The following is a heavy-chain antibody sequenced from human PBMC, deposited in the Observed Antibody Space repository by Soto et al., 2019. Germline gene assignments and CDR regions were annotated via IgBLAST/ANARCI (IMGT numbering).Heavy chain of an antibody. J-gene: IGHJ3*02. V-gene: IGHV1-69*12. CDR1: GGTFSSYA. CDR2: IIPIFGTA. D-gene: IGHD2-21*02. Sequence: QVQLVQSGAEVKKPGSSVKVSCKASGGTFSSYATSWVRQAPGQGLEWMGGIIPIFGTANYAQKFQGRVTITADEPTSTAYMELSSLRSEDTAVYYCARELAYCGGDCYAFDIWGQGTMVTVSS. CDR3: ARELAYCGGDCYAFDI.